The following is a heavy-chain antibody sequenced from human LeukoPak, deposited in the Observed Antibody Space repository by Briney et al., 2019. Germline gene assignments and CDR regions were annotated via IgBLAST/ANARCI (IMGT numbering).Heavy chain of an antibody. Sequence: PGRSLRLSCAASGFTFSSYAMRWVRQAPGKGLEWVVDISYDGSNKYYADSVKGRFTISRDNSKNTLYLQMNSLRAEDTAVYYCARAPILYGLGEEDAFDIWGRGTMVTVSS. CDR2: ISYDGSNK. CDR1: GFTFSSYA. V-gene: IGHV3-30*04. D-gene: IGHD3-16*01. J-gene: IGHJ3*02. CDR3: ARAPILYGLGEEDAFDI.